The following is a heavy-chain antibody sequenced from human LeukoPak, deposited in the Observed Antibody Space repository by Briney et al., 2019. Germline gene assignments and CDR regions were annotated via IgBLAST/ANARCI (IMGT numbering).Heavy chain of an antibody. J-gene: IGHJ5*02. D-gene: IGHD1-14*01. V-gene: IGHV3-43*02. CDR2: ISEDGTST. CDR3: ASPYNINRNH. Sequence: GGSLRLSCVASGFTFDDYAMQRVRQAPGQGLEWVSLISEDGTSTYYADSVKGRFTVSRDNSKDSLYLQMNSLRTEDTALYYCASPYNINRNHWGQGTLVTVSS. CDR1: GFTFDDYA.